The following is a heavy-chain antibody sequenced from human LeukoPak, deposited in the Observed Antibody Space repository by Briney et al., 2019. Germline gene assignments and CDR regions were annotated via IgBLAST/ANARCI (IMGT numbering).Heavy chain of an antibody. Sequence: ASVKVSCKASGYTFTSYYMHWVRQAPGQGLEWMGIINPSGGSTSYAQKFQGRVTMTRDMSTSTVYMELSSPRSEDTAVYYCARVLRGDFNYYDSSRAPDAFDIWGQGTMVTVSS. V-gene: IGHV1-46*01. J-gene: IGHJ3*02. D-gene: IGHD3-22*01. CDR2: INPSGGST. CDR3: ARVLRGDFNYYDSSRAPDAFDI. CDR1: GYTFTSYY.